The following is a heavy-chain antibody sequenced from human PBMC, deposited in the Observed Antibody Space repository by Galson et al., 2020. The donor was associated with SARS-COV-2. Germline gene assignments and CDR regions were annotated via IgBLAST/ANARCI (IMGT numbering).Heavy chain of an antibody. Sequence: GESLKISCAASGFTFSNAWMSWVRQAPGKGLEWVGRIKSKTDGGTTDYAAPVKGRFTISRDDSKNTLYLQMNSLKTEDTAVDYCTTEGDSGEPYYYYYGMDGWGQGTTFTVSS. D-gene: IGHD5-12*01. CDR1: GFTFSNAW. J-gene: IGHJ6*02. CDR3: TTEGDSGEPYYYYYGMDG. CDR2: IKSKTDGGTT. V-gene: IGHV3-15*01.